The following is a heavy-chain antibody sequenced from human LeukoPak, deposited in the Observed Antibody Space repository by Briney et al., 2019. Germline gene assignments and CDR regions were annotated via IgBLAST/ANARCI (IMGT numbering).Heavy chain of an antibody. Sequence: EASVKVSCKASGYTFTSYGISWVRQAPGQGLEWMGWISAYNGNTNYAQKLQGRVTMTTDTSTSTAYMELRSLRSDDTAVYYCARTWGYYYDSSGYYYDYWGQGTLVTVSS. V-gene: IGHV1-18*01. CDR3: ARTWGYYYDSSGYYYDY. CDR1: GYTFTSYG. D-gene: IGHD3-22*01. J-gene: IGHJ4*02. CDR2: ISAYNGNT.